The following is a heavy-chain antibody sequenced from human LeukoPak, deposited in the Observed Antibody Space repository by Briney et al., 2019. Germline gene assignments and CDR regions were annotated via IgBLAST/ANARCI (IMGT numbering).Heavy chain of an antibody. D-gene: IGHD6-19*01. Sequence: PGESLQISCKGSGYSFTSYWIGWVRQMPGKGLEWLGIIYPGDSTTRYSPSFQGQVTISADKSISTAYLQWSSLKASDTAMYYCASSLRRSSGWSTSDYWGQGTLVTVSS. CDR1: GYSFTSYW. CDR3: ASSLRRSSGWSTSDY. CDR2: IYPGDSTT. J-gene: IGHJ4*02. V-gene: IGHV5-51*01.